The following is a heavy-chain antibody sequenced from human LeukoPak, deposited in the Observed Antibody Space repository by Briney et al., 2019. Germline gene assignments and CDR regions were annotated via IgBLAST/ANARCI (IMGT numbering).Heavy chain of an antibody. CDR1: GYSFTSYW. D-gene: IGHD2-15*01. J-gene: IGHJ4*02. Sequence: GESLKISCKGSGYSFTSYWIAWGRQMPGKGLEWMGMIYPGDSDTRYSPSFQGQVTISADKSTSTASLQWSSLKASDTAMYYCARRLCSGGSCYYFDYWGQGTLVTVSS. CDR2: IYPGDSDT. CDR3: ARRLCSGGSCYYFDY. V-gene: IGHV5-51*01.